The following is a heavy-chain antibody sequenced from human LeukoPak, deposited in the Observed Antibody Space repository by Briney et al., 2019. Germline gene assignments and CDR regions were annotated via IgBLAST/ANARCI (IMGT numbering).Heavy chain of an antibody. D-gene: IGHD6-19*01. J-gene: IGHJ3*01. Sequence: ASVKVSCKPSGFAFDGYDINWVRQAPGQGLEWMGWMKPGSPYTGFAQKFEGRVTTTANASIRTAYLELSSLTSEDTAVYYCASGGGWSEIALDVWGQGTMVTVSS. CDR1: GFAFDGYD. CDR2: MKPGSPYT. CDR3: ASGGGWSEIALDV. V-gene: IGHV1-8*01.